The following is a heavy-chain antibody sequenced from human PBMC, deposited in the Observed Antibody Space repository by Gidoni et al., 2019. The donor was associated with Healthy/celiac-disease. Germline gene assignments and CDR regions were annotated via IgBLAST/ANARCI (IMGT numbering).Heavy chain of an antibody. CDR1: GFTFSNAW. V-gene: IGHV3-15*01. CDR3: TTEGITMIVVVITYFDY. D-gene: IGHD3-22*01. J-gene: IGHJ4*02. CDR2: IKSKTDGGTT. Sequence: EVQLVESGGGLVKPGGSLRPSCAAAGFTFSNAWMSWVRQAPGKGLEWVGRIKSKTDGGTTDYAAPVKGRFTISRDDSKNTLYLQMNSLKTEDTAVYYCTTEGITMIVVVITYFDYWGQGTLVTVSS.